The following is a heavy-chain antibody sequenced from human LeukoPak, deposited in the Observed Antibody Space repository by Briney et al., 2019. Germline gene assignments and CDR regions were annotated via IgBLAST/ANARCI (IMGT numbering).Heavy chain of an antibody. J-gene: IGHJ2*01. V-gene: IGHV4-38-2*01. CDR2: IYHSGST. CDR3: ARKNRLWYFDL. Sequence: PSETLSLTCAVSGYSISSGYYWGWIRQPPGKGLEWIGSIYHSGSTYYNPSLKSRVTISVDTSKNQFSLKLSSVTAADTAVYYCARKNRLWYFDLWGRGTLVTVSS. D-gene: IGHD6-25*01. CDR1: GYSISSGYY.